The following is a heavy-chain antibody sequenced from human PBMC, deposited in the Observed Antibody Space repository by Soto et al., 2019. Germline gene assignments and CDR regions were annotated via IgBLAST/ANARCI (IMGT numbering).Heavy chain of an antibody. Sequence: PSETLSLTCTVSGGSISDFWWSWIRKTAGKGLEWMGRVYATGTSDYNPSLRSRIAMSVDISKKTFSLRLRSVTAADTGVYYCVRDGSKTLRDCFDPWGQGILVTVSS. V-gene: IGHV4-4*07. CDR3: VRDGSKTLRDCFDP. CDR2: VYATGTS. CDR1: GGSISDFW. J-gene: IGHJ5*02. D-gene: IGHD4-17*01.